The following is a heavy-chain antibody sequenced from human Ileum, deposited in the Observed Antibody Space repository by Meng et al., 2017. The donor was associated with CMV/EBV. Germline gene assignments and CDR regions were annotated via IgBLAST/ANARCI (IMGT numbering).Heavy chain of an antibody. V-gene: IGHV3-7*01. CDR1: GFTLSNYW. CDR2: IREDAGDI. CDR3: ARDLVGTKATFDY. J-gene: IGHJ4*02. D-gene: IGHD1-26*01. Sequence: GESLKISCAASGFTLSNYWMSWVRQAPGKGLEWVANIREDAGDIYYVGSVKGRFTISRDNAKNLVYLEMNSLRAEDTAVYYCARDLVGTKATFDYWGQGTQVTVSS.